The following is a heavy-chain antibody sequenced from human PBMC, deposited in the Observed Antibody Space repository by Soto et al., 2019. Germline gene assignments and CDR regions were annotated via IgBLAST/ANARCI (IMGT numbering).Heavy chain of an antibody. D-gene: IGHD2-2*01. V-gene: IGHV3-23*01. Sequence: GGSLRLSCAASGFTFSSYAMSWVRQAPGKGLEWVSAISGSGGSTYYADSVKGRFTISRENSKNTLYLQMNSLRAEDPAVYYCAKDPIPATVVVPRGWFDPWGQGTLVTVSS. CDR1: GFTFSSYA. CDR3: AKDPIPATVVVPRGWFDP. CDR2: ISGSGGST. J-gene: IGHJ5*02.